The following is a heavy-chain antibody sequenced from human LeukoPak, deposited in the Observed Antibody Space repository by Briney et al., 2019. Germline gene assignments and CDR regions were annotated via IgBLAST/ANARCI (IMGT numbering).Heavy chain of an antibody. J-gene: IGHJ3*01. D-gene: IGHD3-22*01. Sequence: SETLSLTCAVYGGSFSGYFWGWIRQPPGKGLEWIGSIYHSGSTYYSPSLESRVTISVDTSKNQFSLKLSSVTAADTAVYYCARDGPHDSGAFDFWGQGTLVTVSS. V-gene: IGHV4-38-2*02. CDR2: IYHSGST. CDR3: ARDGPHDSGAFDF. CDR1: GGSFSGYF.